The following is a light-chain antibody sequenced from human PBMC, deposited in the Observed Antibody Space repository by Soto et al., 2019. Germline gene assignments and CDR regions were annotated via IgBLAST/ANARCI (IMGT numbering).Light chain of an antibody. CDR2: GAS. J-gene: IGKJ1*01. CDR3: QQYGNSPWT. V-gene: IGKV3-20*01. Sequence: EVVLTQSPGTLSLSPGERATLSCRASQSTFSTYLAWFQKKPGQSPRLLVYGASSRATGIPDRFSGSGSGTEFTLSIRGLEPDDFAVYYCQQYGNSPWTLGQGTRVEMK. CDR1: QSTFSTY.